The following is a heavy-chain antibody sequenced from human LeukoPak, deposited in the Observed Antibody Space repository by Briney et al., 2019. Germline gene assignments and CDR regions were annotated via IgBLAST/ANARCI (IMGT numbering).Heavy chain of an antibody. J-gene: IGHJ6*03. CDR1: GVTISSYY. D-gene: IGHD3-10*01. CDR2: IYYDGSN. V-gene: IGHV4-59*01. Sequence: AETLTLTCTVSGVTISSYYRSWIRQAPGKGLEWVAYIYYDGSNNYNPSLESRVIITVDMYNKQFFQKQSSVTAADTAVYYCARVTESYGSGRRHNYYYYYMDVWGKGTTVTISS. CDR3: ARVTESYGSGRRHNYYYYYMDV.